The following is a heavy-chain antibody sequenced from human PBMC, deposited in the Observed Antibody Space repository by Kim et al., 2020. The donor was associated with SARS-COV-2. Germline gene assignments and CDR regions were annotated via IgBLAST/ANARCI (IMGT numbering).Heavy chain of an antibody. D-gene: IGHD3-10*01. CDR2: IIPIFGTA. J-gene: IGHJ4*02. V-gene: IGHV1-69*13. CDR3: ARDEGYGSGSYLGY. Sequence: SVKVSCKASGGTFSSYAISWVRQAPGQGLEWMGGIIPIFGTANYAQKFQGRVTITADESTSTAYMELSSLRSEDTAVYYCARDEGYGSGSYLGYWGQGTLVTVSS. CDR1: GGTFSSYA.